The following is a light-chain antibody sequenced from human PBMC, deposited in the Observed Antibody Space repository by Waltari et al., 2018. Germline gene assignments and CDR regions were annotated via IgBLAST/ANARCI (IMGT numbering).Light chain of an antibody. Sequence: SYVLTQPPSVSVAPGETASITCGGDNIGSYSVHWYQQKPGPAPVLVIFYDSDRPSGSPARCSGSTAGNTATLTITSVEAGDEARYYCQVWHADIDPGVFGTGTEVTVL. J-gene: IGLJ1*01. CDR1: NIGSYS. CDR2: YDS. V-gene: IGLV3-21*04. CDR3: QVWHADIDPGV.